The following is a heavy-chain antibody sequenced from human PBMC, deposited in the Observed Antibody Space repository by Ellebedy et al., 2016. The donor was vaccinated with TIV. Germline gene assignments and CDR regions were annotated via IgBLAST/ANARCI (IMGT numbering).Heavy chain of an antibody. V-gene: IGHV3-15*07. CDR2: IKSKTDGGTT. D-gene: IGHD4-17*01. Sequence: GESLKISCAASGFTFSNAWMNWVRQAPGKGLEWVGRIKSKTDGGTTDYAAPVKGRFTISRDDSKNTLYLQMNSLKTEDTAVYYCTTAFFYGDYQINDAFDIWGQGTMVTVSS. J-gene: IGHJ3*02. CDR3: TTAFFYGDYQINDAFDI. CDR1: GFTFSNAW.